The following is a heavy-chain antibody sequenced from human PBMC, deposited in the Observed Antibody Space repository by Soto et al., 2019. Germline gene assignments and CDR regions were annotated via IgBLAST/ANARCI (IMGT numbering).Heavy chain of an antibody. CDR1: GFTFYSYA. Sequence: GGSLRLSCAASGFTFYSYAMRWVRQAPGKGLEWVSTIGSVGGDTYYADSVKGRFTTSRDDSKNTLLLQMNSLRAEDTAVYYCVKDRMAYNSVWDPFDIWGQGTMVTVS. J-gene: IGHJ3*02. CDR2: IGSVGGDT. D-gene: IGHD1-20*01. CDR3: VKDRMAYNSVWDPFDI. V-gene: IGHV3-23*01.